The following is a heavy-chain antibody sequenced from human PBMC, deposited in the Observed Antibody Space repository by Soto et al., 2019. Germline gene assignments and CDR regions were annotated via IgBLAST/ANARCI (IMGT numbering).Heavy chain of an antibody. Sequence: GGSLRLSCAASGFTFSSYAMSWVRQAPGKGLEWVSAISGSGGSTYYADSVKGRFTISRDNSKNTLYLQMNSLRAEDTAVYYCAKEKSPTYYYDSSGYYFDYGGQGTLVTVSS. D-gene: IGHD3-22*01. J-gene: IGHJ4*02. CDR1: GFTFSSYA. V-gene: IGHV3-23*01. CDR3: AKEKSPTYYYDSSGYYFDY. CDR2: ISGSGGST.